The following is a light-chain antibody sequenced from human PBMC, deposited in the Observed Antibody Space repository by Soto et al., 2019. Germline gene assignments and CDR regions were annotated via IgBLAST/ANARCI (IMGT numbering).Light chain of an antibody. Sequence: ELVMTQAPATLSVSQGERATLSSRASQSVSSNLAWYQQKPGQAPRLLIYGASTRATGIPARFSGSGSGTEFTLTISSLQSEDFAVYYCQQYNNWPRTFGQGTK. J-gene: IGKJ1*01. CDR3: QQYNNWPRT. CDR1: QSVSSN. V-gene: IGKV3-15*01. CDR2: GAS.